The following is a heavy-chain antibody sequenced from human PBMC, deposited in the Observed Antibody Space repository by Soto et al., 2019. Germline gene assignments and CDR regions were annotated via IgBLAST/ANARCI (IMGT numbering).Heavy chain of an antibody. D-gene: IGHD1-20*01. Sequence: QVQLQESGPGLVKPSQTLSLTCTVSGGSISSGGYYWSWIRQHPGKGLEWIGYIYYSGSTYYNPSLKSRVTISVDTSKHQFSLKLSSVTAADTAVYYCATCITGTTRAFDIWGQGTMVTVSS. CDR2: IYYSGST. J-gene: IGHJ3*02. CDR3: ATCITGTTRAFDI. CDR1: GGSISSGGYY. V-gene: IGHV4-31*03.